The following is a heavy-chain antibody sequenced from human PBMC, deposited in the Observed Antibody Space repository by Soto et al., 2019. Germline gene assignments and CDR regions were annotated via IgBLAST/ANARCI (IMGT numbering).Heavy chain of an antibody. CDR2: IKTKSEGGTT. CDR3: TTGSVEGV. J-gene: IGHJ6*02. Sequence: EVQLVESGGCLVKPGGSLRLSCAASGFTFSKAWMNAVLQAPGKGREWVGRIKTKSEGGTTDYAAPVQGRFSLSRDDSRNTLSLQMNSLKTDDTAVYYCTTGSVEGVWGQGATVTVS. CDR1: GFTFSKAW. D-gene: IGHD2-15*01. V-gene: IGHV3-15*07.